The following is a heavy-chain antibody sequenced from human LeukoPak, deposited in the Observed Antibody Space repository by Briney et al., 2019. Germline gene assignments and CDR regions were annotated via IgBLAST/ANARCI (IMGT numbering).Heavy chain of an antibody. D-gene: IGHD2-2*01. J-gene: IGHJ5*02. CDR2: INPNSGGT. Sequence: GASVKVSCKASGYTFTGYYMHWVRQAPGQGLEWMGWINPNSGGTNYAQKFQGRVTMTRDTSISTAYMELSRLRSEDTAVYYCAREGDIVVVPAAMSPYNWFDPWGQGTLVTVSS. CDR3: AREGDIVVVPAAMSPYNWFDP. V-gene: IGHV1-2*02. CDR1: GYTFTGYY.